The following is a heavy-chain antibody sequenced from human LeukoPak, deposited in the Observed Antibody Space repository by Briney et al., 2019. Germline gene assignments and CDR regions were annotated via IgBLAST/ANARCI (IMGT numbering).Heavy chain of an antibody. J-gene: IGHJ6*03. Sequence: PGGSLRLSCAASGFTVSSNYMSWVRQAPGKGLEWVSVIYSGGSTYYADSVKGRFTISRDNSKNTLYLQMNSLRAEDTAVYYCARVAGNYDSYYYYYYMDVWGKGTTVTVSS. V-gene: IGHV3-53*01. CDR2: IYSGGST. CDR3: ARVAGNYDSYYYYYYMDV. D-gene: IGHD4-11*01. CDR1: GFTVSSNY.